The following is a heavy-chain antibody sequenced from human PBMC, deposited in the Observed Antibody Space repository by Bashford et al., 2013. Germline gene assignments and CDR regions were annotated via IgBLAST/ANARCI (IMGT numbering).Heavy chain of an antibody. J-gene: IGHJ4*02. D-gene: IGHD3-22*01. CDR3: ARGRNYYDSSGYYYDY. CDR2: INAGNGNT. V-gene: IGHV1-3*01. Sequence: WVRQAPGQRLEWMGWINAGNGNTKYSQKFQGRVTITRDTSASTAYMELSSLRSEDTAVYYCARGRNYYDSSGYYYDYWGQGTLVTVSS.